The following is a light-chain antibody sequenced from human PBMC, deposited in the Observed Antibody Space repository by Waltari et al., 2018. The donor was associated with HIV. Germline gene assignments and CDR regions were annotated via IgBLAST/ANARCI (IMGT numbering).Light chain of an antibody. CDR1: SSAVGGYNY. Sequence: QSALTQPRPVSGSPGQSVTISCTGTSSAVGGYNYVSWYQQHTGKAPKLMICDVSTRPSGVPDRFSGSKSGNTASLTISGLQAEDEADYYCCSYAGSYGYVFGTGTKVTVL. J-gene: IGLJ1*01. CDR3: CSYAGSYGYV. CDR2: DVS. V-gene: IGLV2-11*01.